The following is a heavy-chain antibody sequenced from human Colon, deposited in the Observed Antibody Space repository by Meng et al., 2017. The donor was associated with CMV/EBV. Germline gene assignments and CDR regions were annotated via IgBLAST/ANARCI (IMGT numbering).Heavy chain of an antibody. J-gene: IGHJ4*02. D-gene: IGHD4-11*01. CDR2: IRFDGQNK. V-gene: IGHV3-30*02. CDR3: AKDLSNYASLPMDF. CDR1: GFTFSSYG. Sequence: GGSLRLSCGASGFTFSSYGIHWVRQAPGKGLEWVAFIRFDGQNKDYADSVKGRFTISRDNAKNSLYLQMNSLRLEDTALYYCAKDLSNYASLPMDFWGQGTPVTVSS.